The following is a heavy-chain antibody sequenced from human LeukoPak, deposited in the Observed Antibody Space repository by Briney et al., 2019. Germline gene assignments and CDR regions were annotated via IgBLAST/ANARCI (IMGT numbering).Heavy chain of an antibody. V-gene: IGHV4-4*07. CDR1: GGSISSYY. CDR3: ARDNSGEEPYYFDY. J-gene: IGHJ4*02. D-gene: IGHD1-26*01. Sequence: SETLSLTCTVSGGSISSYYWSWIRQPAGKGLEWIGRIYTSGSTNYNPSLKSRVTMSVDTSKNQFSLKLSSVTAADTAVYYCARDNSGEEPYYFDYWGRGTLVTVSS. CDR2: IYTSGST.